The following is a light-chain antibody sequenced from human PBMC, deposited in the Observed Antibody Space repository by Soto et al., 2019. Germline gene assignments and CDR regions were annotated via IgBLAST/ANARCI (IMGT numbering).Light chain of an antibody. CDR2: DVS. J-gene: IGLJ3*02. CDR1: SSDVGGYNY. Sequence: QSALTQPASVSGSPGQSITISCTGTSSDVGGYNYVSWYQQHPGKAPKLMIYDVSNRPSGVSNRFSGSKSGNTASLTISGLQAEDEADYYCSSYTSSSPVFVGGTKLTVL. V-gene: IGLV2-14*01. CDR3: SSYTSSSPV.